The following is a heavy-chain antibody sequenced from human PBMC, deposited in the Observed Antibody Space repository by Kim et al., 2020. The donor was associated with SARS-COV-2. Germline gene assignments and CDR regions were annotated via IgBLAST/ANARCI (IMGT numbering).Heavy chain of an antibody. CDR1: GFSFSTYG. CDR3: VKDQGGCTSFSCSSYYM. J-gene: IGHJ6*03. D-gene: IGHD2-2*01. CDR2: IRGSGGST. Sequence: GGSLRLSCEASGFSFSTYGMSWVRQSPGRGLEWVSTIRGSGGSTYYADFVKGRFRISRDDSKNTLTLQMNSLRPDDTAIYYCVKDQGGCTSFSCSSYYM. V-gene: IGHV3-23*01.